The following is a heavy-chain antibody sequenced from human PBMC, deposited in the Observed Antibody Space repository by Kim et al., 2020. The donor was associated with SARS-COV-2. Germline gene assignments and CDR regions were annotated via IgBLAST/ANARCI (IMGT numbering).Heavy chain of an antibody. V-gene: IGHV1-69*13. Sequence: SVKVSCKASGGTFSSYAISWVRQAPGQGLEWMGGIIPIFGTANYAQKFQVRVTITADESTSTVYMELSSLRSEDTAVYYCARETAVTIRGYYYGMDVWGQGTTVTVS. CDR3: ARETAVTIRGYYYGMDV. J-gene: IGHJ6*02. CDR1: GGTFSSYA. CDR2: IIPIFGTA. D-gene: IGHD4-17*01.